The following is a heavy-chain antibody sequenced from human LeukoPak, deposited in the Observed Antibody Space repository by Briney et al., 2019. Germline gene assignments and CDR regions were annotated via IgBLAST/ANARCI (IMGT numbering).Heavy chain of an antibody. CDR3: AKGSSGWYIAYFDY. CDR2: ISWNSGSI. CDR1: GFTFDDYA. V-gene: IGHV3-9*01. D-gene: IGHD6-19*01. Sequence: GGSLRLSCAASGFTFDDYAMHWVRQAPGKGLEWVSGISWNSGSIGYADSVKGRFTTSRDNAKNSLYLQMNSLRAEDTALYYCAKGSSGWYIAYFDYWGQGTLVTVSS. J-gene: IGHJ4*02.